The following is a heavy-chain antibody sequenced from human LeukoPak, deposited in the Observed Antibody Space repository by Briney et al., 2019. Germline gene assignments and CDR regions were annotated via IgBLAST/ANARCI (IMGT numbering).Heavy chain of an antibody. Sequence: GSLRLSCAASGFTVSSNYMSWVRQAPGKGLEWVSSIRSSGDDTSSADSVKGRFTIFRDNSKSTLYLQMNSLRAEDTAIYYCAKVRPPPGSGWYGGDDYWGQGTLVTVSP. V-gene: IGHV3-23*01. CDR2: IRSSGDDT. CDR3: AKVRPPPGSGWYGGDDY. CDR1: GFTVSSNY. J-gene: IGHJ4*02. D-gene: IGHD6-19*01.